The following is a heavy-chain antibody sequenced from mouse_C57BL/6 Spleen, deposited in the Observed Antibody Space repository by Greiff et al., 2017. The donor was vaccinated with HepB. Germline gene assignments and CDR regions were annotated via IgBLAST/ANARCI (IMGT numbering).Heavy chain of an antibody. J-gene: IGHJ3*01. CDR3: ARYRPIYDGYYVGWFAY. Sequence: EVQLVESGGGLVQPGGSLSLSCAASGFTFTDYYMSWVRQPPGKALEWLGFIRNKANGYTTEYSASVKGRFTISRDNSQSILYLQMNALRAEDSATYYCARYRPIYDGYYVGWFAYWGQGTLVTVSA. CDR1: GFTFTDYY. V-gene: IGHV7-3*01. D-gene: IGHD2-3*01. CDR2: IRNKANGYTT.